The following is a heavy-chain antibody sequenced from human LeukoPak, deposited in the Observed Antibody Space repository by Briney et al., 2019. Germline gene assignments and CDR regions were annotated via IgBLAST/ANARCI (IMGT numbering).Heavy chain of an antibody. CDR1: GFTFNNFG. CDR3: AKESRAYDSSAYYGN. V-gene: IGHV3-30*02. J-gene: IGHJ4*02. D-gene: IGHD3-22*01. Sequence: GGSRRLSCAASGFTFNNFGMHWVRQSPGKGLEWVAFILYDGSKQHYADSVRGRFTVSRDNARSTLSLQMNSLRPDDTAIYYCAKESRAYDSSAYYGNWGQGNLLTVSS. CDR2: ILYDGSKQ.